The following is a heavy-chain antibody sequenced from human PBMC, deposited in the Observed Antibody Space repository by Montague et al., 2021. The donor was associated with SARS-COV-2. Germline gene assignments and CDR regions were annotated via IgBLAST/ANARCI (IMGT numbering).Heavy chain of an antibody. J-gene: IGHJ6*03. Sequence: SLRLSCAASGFTFSSYSMNWVRQAPGKGLEWVSSISSSSSYIYYADSVKGLFTISRDNAKNSLYLQMNSLRAEDTAVYYCARVPRIRFLENYYYYMDVWGKGTTVTVSS. CDR2: ISSSSSYI. D-gene: IGHD3-16*01. CDR3: ARVPRIRFLENYYYYMDV. V-gene: IGHV3-21*01. CDR1: GFTFSSYS.